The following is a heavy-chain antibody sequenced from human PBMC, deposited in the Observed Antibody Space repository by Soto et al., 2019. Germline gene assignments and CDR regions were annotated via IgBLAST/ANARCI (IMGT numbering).Heavy chain of an antibody. CDR3: ARGHYDFWSGYFSPGWFDP. CDR1: GFTFSSYD. CDR2: IGTAGDT. V-gene: IGHV3-13*01. D-gene: IGHD3-3*01. J-gene: IGHJ5*02. Sequence: EVQLVESGGGLVQPGGSLRLSCAASGFTFSSYDMHWVRQATGKGLEWVSAIGTAGDTYYPGSVKGRFTISRENAKNSLYLQMNGLSAGDTAVYYCARGHYDFWSGYFSPGWFDPWGQGTLVTVSS.